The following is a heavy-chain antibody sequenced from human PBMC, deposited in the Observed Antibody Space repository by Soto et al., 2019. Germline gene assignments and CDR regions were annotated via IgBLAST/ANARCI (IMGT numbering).Heavy chain of an antibody. CDR1: GFTFSSYA. Sequence: GGSLRLSXAASGFTFSSYAMHWVRQAPGKGLEWVAVISYDGSNKYYADSVKGRFTISRDNSKNTLYLQMNSLRAEDTVVYYCARDQYYYGSYGMDVWGQGTTVTVS. V-gene: IGHV3-30-3*01. CDR2: ISYDGSNK. J-gene: IGHJ6*02. CDR3: ARDQYYYGSYGMDV. D-gene: IGHD3-10*01.